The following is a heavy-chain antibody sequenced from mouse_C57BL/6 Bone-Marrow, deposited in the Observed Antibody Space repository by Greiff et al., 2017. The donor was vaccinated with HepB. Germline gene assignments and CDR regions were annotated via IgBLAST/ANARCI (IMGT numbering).Heavy chain of an antibody. CDR1: GYSFTGYY. D-gene: IGHD3-2*02. CDR2: INPSTGGT. Sequence: VQLKQSGPELVKPGASVKISCKASGYSFTGYYMNWVKQSPEKSLEWIGEINPSTGGTTYNQKFKAKATLTVDKSSSTAYMQLKSLTSEDSAVYYCAIDSSAGFAYWGQGTLVTVSA. CDR3: AIDSSAGFAY. J-gene: IGHJ3*01. V-gene: IGHV1-42*01.